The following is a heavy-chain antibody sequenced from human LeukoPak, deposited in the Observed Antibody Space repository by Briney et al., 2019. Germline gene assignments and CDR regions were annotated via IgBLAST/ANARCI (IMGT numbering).Heavy chain of an antibody. J-gene: IGHJ5*02. CDR3: ARKGVGFWSGYFRNWFDP. V-gene: IGHV4-34*01. Sequence: SETLSLTCAVYGGSFSGYYWSWIRQPPGKGLEWIGEINHSGSTNYNPSLKSRVTISVDTSKNQFSLKLSSVTAADTAVYYCARKGVGFWSGYFRNWFDPWGQGTPVTVSS. D-gene: IGHD3-3*01. CDR2: INHSGST. CDR1: GGSFSGYY.